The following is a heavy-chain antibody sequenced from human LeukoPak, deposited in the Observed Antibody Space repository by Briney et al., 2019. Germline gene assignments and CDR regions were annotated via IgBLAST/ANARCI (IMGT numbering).Heavy chain of an antibody. CDR2: LSGGGGGA. J-gene: IGHJ4*02. CDR3: AKRGVVIRVILVGFHREAYYFDS. CDR1: GITLSNYG. V-gene: IGHV3-23*01. Sequence: GGSLRLSCAVSGITLSNYGMSWVRQAPGKGLEWVAGLSGGGGGATYADSVKGRFTISRDNSRNKLYLQMNSLRAEDTGVYFCAKRGVVIRVILVGFHREAYYFDSWGQGALVTVS. D-gene: IGHD3-16*02.